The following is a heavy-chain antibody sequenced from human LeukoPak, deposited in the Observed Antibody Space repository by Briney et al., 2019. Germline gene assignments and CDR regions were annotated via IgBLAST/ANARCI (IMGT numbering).Heavy chain of an antibody. V-gene: IGHV1-18*01. CDR2: ISAYNGNT. CDR1: GYTFTSYG. D-gene: IGHD3-9*01. Sequence: ASLKVSCKASGYTFTSYGISWVRQAPGQGLEWMGWISAYNGNTNYAQKLQGRVTMTTDTSTSTAYMELRSLRSDDTAVYYCARRYYDILTGYYTFDYWGQGTLVTVSS. J-gene: IGHJ4*02. CDR3: ARRYYDILTGYYTFDY.